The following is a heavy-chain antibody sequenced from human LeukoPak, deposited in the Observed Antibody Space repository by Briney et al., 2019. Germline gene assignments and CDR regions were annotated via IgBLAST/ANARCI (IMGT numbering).Heavy chain of an antibody. CDR3: ATGTAYCGGDCYSANSDY. CDR2: FDPEDGET. CDR1: EYTLTELS. V-gene: IGHV1-24*01. Sequence: ASVKVSCKVSEYTLTELSMHWVRQAPGKGLEWMGGFDPEDGETIYAQKFQGRVTMTEDTSTDTAYMELSSLRSEDTAVYYCATGTAYCGGDCYSANSDYWGQGTLVTVSS. J-gene: IGHJ4*02. D-gene: IGHD2-21*02.